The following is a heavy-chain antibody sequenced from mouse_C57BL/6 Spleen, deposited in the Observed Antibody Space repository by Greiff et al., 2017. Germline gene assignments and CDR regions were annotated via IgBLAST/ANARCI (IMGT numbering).Heavy chain of an antibody. D-gene: IGHD1-1*01. CDR3: AREGIYYGSSLFYAMDY. CDR2: INPSNGGT. V-gene: IGHV1-53*01. Sequence: QVQLKQSGTELVKPGASVKLSCKASGYTFTSYWMHWVKQRPGQGLEWIGNINPSNGGTNYNEKFKSKATLTVDKSSSTAYMQLSSLTSEDSAVYYCAREGIYYGSSLFYAMDYWGQGTSVTVSS. CDR1: GYTFTSYW. J-gene: IGHJ4*01.